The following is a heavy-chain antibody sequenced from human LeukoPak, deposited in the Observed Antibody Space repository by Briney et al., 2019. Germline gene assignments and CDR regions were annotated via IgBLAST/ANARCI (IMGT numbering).Heavy chain of an antibody. Sequence: GSLRLSCAASGFTFSSYAMHWVRQAPGKGLEWVAVISYDGSNKYYADSVKGRFTISRDNSKNTLYLQMNSLRAEDTAMYYCARSPSIVTTDFDYWAREPWSPSPQ. CDR2: ISYDGSNK. CDR3: ARSPSIVTTDFDY. J-gene: IGHJ4*02. D-gene: IGHD4-11*01. CDR1: GFTFSSYA. V-gene: IGHV3-30-3*01.